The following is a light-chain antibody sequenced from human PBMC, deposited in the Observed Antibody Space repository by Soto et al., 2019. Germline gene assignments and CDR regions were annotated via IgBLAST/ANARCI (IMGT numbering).Light chain of an antibody. CDR3: QHRSDWPPICT. CDR2: DAS. V-gene: IGKV3-11*01. J-gene: IGKJ2*02. Sequence: VVLTQSPATLSLFPGESATLSCRASETISNQLAWYQQKPGQAPRLLMYDASHRVTGIPARFSGSGSGTDFTLIISSLEPADFAVYYCQHRSDWPPICTFGQGTKVDIK. CDR1: ETISNQ.